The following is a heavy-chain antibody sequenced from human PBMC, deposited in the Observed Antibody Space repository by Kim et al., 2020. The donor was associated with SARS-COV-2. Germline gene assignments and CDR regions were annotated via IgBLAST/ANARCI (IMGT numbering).Heavy chain of an antibody. Sequence: SETLSLTCTVSGGSISSGSYYWSWIRQPAGKGLEWIGRIYTSGSTNYNPSLKSRVTISVDTSKNQFSLKLSSVTAADTAVYYCAREGDYYDSSGYHYSGAFDIWGQGTMVTVSS. CDR1: GGSISSGSYY. CDR3: AREGDYYDSSGYHYSGAFDI. CDR2: IYTSGST. J-gene: IGHJ3*02. D-gene: IGHD3-22*01. V-gene: IGHV4-61*02.